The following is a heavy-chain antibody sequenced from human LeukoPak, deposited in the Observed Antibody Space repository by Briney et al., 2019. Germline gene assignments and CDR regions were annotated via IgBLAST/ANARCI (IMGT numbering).Heavy chain of an antibody. CDR2: IYYSGST. Sequence: SETLSLTCTVSGGSISSYYWSWIRQPPGKRLEWIGHIYYSGSTNYNPSLKSRVSISVDTSKNQFSLNLRSVTAADTAVYYCATTWAASGAQYFQHWGQGTLVTVSS. CDR1: GGSISSYY. V-gene: IGHV4-59*01. J-gene: IGHJ1*01. D-gene: IGHD2-15*01. CDR3: ATTWAASGAQYFQH.